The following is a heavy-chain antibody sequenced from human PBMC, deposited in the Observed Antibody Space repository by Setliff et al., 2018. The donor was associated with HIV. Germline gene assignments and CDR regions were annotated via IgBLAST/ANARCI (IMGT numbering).Heavy chain of an antibody. CDR1: GGSISSYY. CDR3: ASGREPVAGALHFDY. CDR2: IYTSGST. Sequence: KTSETLSLTCTVSGGSISSYYWSWIRQPPGKGLEWIGYIYTSGSTNYNPSLKSRVTISVDTSKNQFSLKLNSVTAADTAVYYCASGREPVAGALHFDYWGQGPLVTVSS. J-gene: IGHJ4*02. D-gene: IGHD6-19*01. V-gene: IGHV4-4*08.